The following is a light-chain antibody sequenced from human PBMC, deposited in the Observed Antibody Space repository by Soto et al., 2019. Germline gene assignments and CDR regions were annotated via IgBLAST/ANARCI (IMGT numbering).Light chain of an antibody. Sequence: EFVLTQSPGTLSLSPGERATLSCRASQSVTSTYLAWYQQRPGQAPRLLIYGASTRATGIPDRFSGSGSGTDFTLTISRLEPEDSAVYYCQQYGSSPTWTFGQGTRWIS. CDR2: GAS. CDR3: QQYGSSPTWT. CDR1: QSVTSTY. J-gene: IGKJ1*01. V-gene: IGKV3-20*01.